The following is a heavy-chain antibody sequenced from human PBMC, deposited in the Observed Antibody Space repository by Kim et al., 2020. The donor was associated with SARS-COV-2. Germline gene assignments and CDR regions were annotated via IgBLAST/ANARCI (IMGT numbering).Heavy chain of an antibody. CDR3: ARQPAGSFSGFDC. CDR2: VYYSGDT. CDR1: GESINNDDLF. V-gene: IGHV4-39*01. J-gene: IGHJ4*02. Sequence: SETLSLTCSVSGESINNDDLFWVWVRQRPGRGLEWIGNVYYSGDTNYNPSLRDRASVAMDTSKNQFSLKVTSVTAADTGLYFCARQPAGSFSGFDCWGQG. D-gene: IGHD6-13*01.